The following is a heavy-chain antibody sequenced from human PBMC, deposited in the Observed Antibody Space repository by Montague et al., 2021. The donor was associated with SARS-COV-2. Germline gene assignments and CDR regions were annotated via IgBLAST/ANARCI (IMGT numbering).Heavy chain of an antibody. Sequence: SLRLSGAASGFTFDDYVMHWVRQAPGKGLEWVSGIGWRSGSIGYADSVKGRFTISRDNAKNSLYPQMNSLRAEDTALYHCAKGQKIQWLVFNSAPDWFDPWGQGTLVTVSS. CDR3: AKGQKIQWLVFNSAPDWFDP. CDR1: GFTFDDYV. V-gene: IGHV3-9*01. CDR2: IGWRSGSI. D-gene: IGHD5-12*01. J-gene: IGHJ5*02.